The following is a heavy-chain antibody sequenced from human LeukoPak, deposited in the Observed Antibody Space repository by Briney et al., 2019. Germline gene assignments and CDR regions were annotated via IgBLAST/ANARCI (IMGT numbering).Heavy chain of an antibody. J-gene: IGHJ6*03. CDR1: GGSISSYY. CDR2: IYYSGST. V-gene: IGHV4-59*01. CDR3: AREAGAYYDYYMDV. Sequence: SETLSLTCTVSGGSISSYYWSWRRQPTGKGLEWIGYIYYSGSTRYNPSLKSRVTISVDTSKNQFSLKLTSVTAADTAVYYCAREAGAYYDYYMDVWGKGTTVTVSS. D-gene: IGHD1-26*01.